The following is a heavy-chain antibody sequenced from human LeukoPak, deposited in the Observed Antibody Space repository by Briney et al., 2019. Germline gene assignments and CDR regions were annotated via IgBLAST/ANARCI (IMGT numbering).Heavy chain of an antibody. V-gene: IGHV3-7*01. Sequence: GGSLSLSCGVCRFTLRMYCTRWVRHAPGEGRECVGNIMQEESKKKYINSVKARFNTSTQNAKNSLYPQMISLRAEDTAVYYCAREEGYSFRFTYNYYGMDGWSQGTTVTVS. D-gene: IGHD5-18*01. CDR1: RFTLRMYC. J-gene: IGHJ6*02. CDR2: IMQEESKK. CDR3: AREEGYSFRFTYNYYGMDG.